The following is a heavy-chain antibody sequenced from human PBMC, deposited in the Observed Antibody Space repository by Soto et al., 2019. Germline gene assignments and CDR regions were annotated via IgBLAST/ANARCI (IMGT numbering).Heavy chain of an antibody. D-gene: IGHD3-9*01. Sequence: QLQLQESGPGLVKPSETLSLTCIVSGGSVSSSNYYWGWVRQSPGKGLEWIGSIYYSGNTYYNPSLESRVTISVDKSNHEFSLKVISVTAADTAVYYCAMLEGLATISYYFDFWGQGSLVTVSS. CDR2: IYYSGNT. CDR3: AMLEGLATISYYFDF. CDR1: GGSVSSSNYY. V-gene: IGHV4-39*01. J-gene: IGHJ4*02.